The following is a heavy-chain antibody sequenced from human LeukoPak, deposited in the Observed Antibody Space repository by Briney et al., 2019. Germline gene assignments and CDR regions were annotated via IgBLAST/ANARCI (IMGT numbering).Heavy chain of an antibody. CDR3: ARSDYGGPVDY. J-gene: IGHJ4*02. CDR1: GGSISSGSYY. Sequence: SETLSLTCTVSGGSISSGSYYWSWIRQPAGKGLEWIGYIYYSGSTNYNPSLKSRVTISVDTSKNQFSLKLSSVTAADTAVYYCARSDYGGPVDYWGQGTLVTVSS. V-gene: IGHV4-61*10. CDR2: IYYSGST. D-gene: IGHD4-23*01.